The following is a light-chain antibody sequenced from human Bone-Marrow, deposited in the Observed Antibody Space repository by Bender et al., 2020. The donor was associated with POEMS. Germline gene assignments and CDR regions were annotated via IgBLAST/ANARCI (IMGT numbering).Light chain of an antibody. J-gene: IGLJ1*01. CDR2: DVT. V-gene: IGLV2-14*01. Sequence: QTALTQPASVSGSPGQSITISCTGTSSDVGGYSYVSWYQQHPGTAPKLMIYDVTKRPSGVPDRFSASKSGNTASLTISGLQAEDEADYYCSSFTGSSTSFYVLGTGTKVTVL. CDR1: SSDVGGYSY. CDR3: SSFTGSSTSFYV.